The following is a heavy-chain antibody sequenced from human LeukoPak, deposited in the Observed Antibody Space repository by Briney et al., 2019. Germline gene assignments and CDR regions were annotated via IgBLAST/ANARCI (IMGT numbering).Heavy chain of an antibody. V-gene: IGHV3-23*01. J-gene: IGHJ4*02. CDR2: ISGSGYYT. Sequence: PGGSLRLSCAASGFTFSSYAMSWVRQAPGKGLEWVSAISGSGYYTYYADSVKGRFNISRDNSKNTSYLQMNSLRAEDTAVYYCARDRAGITVFDYWGQGTLVTVSS. D-gene: IGHD3-3*01. CDR1: GFTFSSYA. CDR3: ARDRAGITVFDY.